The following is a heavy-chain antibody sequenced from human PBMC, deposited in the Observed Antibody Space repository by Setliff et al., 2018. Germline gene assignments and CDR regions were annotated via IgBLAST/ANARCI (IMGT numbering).Heavy chain of an antibody. V-gene: IGHV4-61*02. CDR1: GGSVSSSSYY. Sequence: SETLSLTCTVSGGSVSSSSYYWNWIRRPAGKGLEWIGRIYASGRTDYNPSLQSRVTISADTSKNQFSLKLSSVSAADTAVYYCATCSGGNCYGAFDIWGQGTMVTVSS. CDR2: IYASGRT. D-gene: IGHD2-15*01. J-gene: IGHJ3*02. CDR3: ATCSGGNCYGAFDI.